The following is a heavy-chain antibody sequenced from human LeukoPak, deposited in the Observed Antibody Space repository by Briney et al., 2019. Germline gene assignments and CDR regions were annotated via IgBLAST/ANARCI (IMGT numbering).Heavy chain of an antibody. CDR2: INPNSGGT. CDR1: GYTFTGYY. Sequence: ASVKVSCKASGYTFTGYYMHWVRQAPGQGLEWMGWINPNSGGTNYAQKFQGRVTMTRDTSISTAYMELSRLRSDDTAVYYCARALAYYYYYMDVWGKGTTVTVSS. D-gene: IGHD3-3*02. J-gene: IGHJ6*03. CDR3: ARALAYYYYYMDV. V-gene: IGHV1-2*02.